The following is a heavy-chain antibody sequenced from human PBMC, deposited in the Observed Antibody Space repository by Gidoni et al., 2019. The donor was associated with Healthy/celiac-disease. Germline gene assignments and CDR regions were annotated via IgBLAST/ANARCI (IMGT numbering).Heavy chain of an antibody. V-gene: IGHV1-69*04. CDR3: ARDREAMIVDQDAFDI. CDR1: VGTFSSYA. Sequence: QVQLVQSGAEVKKHGSSVKVSCKASVGTFSSYAISWVLQAPGQGLEWMGRLIPILGIANDAQKFQGRVTITADKSTSTAYMGLSSLRSEDTAVYYCARDREAMIVDQDAFDIWGQGTMVTVSS. J-gene: IGHJ3*02. CDR2: LIPILGIA. D-gene: IGHD3-22*01.